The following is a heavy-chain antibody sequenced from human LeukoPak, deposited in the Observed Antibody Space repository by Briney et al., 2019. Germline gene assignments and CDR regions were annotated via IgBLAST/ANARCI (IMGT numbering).Heavy chain of an antibody. CDR1: GYSFTSYW. J-gene: IGHJ3*02. Sequence: GESLKISCKGSGYSFTSYWIGWVRQMPGKGLEWMGIIYPGDSDTRYSPSFQGQVTISADKSISTAYLQWSSLKASDTAMYYCARRRRAAAGFYDAFDIWGQGTMVTVSS. V-gene: IGHV5-51*01. D-gene: IGHD6-13*01. CDR2: IYPGDSDT. CDR3: ARRRRAAAGFYDAFDI.